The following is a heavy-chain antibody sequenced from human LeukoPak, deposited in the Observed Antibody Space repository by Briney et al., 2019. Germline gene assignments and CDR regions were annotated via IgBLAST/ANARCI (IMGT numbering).Heavy chain of an antibody. CDR2: ISSSSSYT. J-gene: IGHJ4*02. D-gene: IGHD1-26*01. CDR3: AGKVLSSSGTYSTFDY. V-gene: IGHV3-11*06. CDR1: GFTFSDYY. Sequence: PGESLRLSCAASGFTFSDYYMSWIRQAPGKGLEWISYISSSSSYTNYADSVKGRFTISRDNAKNSLYLQMNSLRAEDTAVYYCAGKVLSSSGTYSTFDYWGQGTLVTVSS.